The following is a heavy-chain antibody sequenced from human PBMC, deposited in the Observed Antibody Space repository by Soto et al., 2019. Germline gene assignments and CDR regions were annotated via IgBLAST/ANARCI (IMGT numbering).Heavy chain of an antibody. V-gene: IGHV4-34*01. CDR1: GGSFSGYF. CDR2: INDRGST. CDR3: ARAGVRPSSSLGY. Sequence: QVQLQQWGAGLLKPSETLSLTCAVYGGSFSGYFWNWIRQPPGKGLEWIGEINDRGSTNYNPSLKSRVTISGDTSKNQFSLKLSSVTAADTAVYYCARAGVRPSSSLGYWGQGTLVTVSS. J-gene: IGHJ4*02. D-gene: IGHD6-6*01.